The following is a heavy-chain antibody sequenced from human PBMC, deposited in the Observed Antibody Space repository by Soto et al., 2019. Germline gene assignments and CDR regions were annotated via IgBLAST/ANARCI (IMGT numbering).Heavy chain of an antibody. CDR3: ARDRGMYSSDWDPSRYYYYYGMDV. V-gene: IGHV3-11*06. CDR2: ISSSSSYT. D-gene: IGHD6-25*01. CDR1: GFTFSDYY. J-gene: IGHJ6*02. Sequence: QVQLVEAGGGLVKPGGSLRLSCAASGFTFSDYYMSWIRQAPGKGLEWISYISSSSSYTNYADSVKGRFTISRDNAKNSRYLQMNSLRAEDTSVYYCARDRGMYSSDWDPSRYYYYYGMDVWGQGTTVTVSS.